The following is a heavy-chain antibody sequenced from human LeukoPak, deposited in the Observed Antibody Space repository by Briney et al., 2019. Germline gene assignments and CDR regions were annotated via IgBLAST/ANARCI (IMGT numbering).Heavy chain of an antibody. Sequence: GSLRLSCAASGFTFSSYSMNWVRQAPGKGLEWVSSISSSSSYIYYADSVKGRFTISRDNAKNSLYLQMNSLRAEDTAVYYCARGTLGYCSSTSCYTFDPWGQGTLVTVSS. CDR2: ISSSSSYI. CDR3: ARGTLGYCSSTSCYTFDP. CDR1: GFTFSSYS. V-gene: IGHV3-21*01. J-gene: IGHJ5*02. D-gene: IGHD2-2*02.